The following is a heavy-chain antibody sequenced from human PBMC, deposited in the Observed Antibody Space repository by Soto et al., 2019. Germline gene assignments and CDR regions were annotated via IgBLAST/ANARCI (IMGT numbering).Heavy chain of an antibody. CDR3: TRGVTTYGFGVDV. Sequence: GGSLRLSCTASGFTFGDYAMSWFRQAPGKGLEWVGFIRSKAYGGTTEYAASVKGRFTISRDDSISIAYLQMNSLKTEDTAVYYCTRGVTTYGFGVDVWGQGTTVTVSS. J-gene: IGHJ6*02. CDR1: GFTFGDYA. CDR2: IRSKAYGGTT. D-gene: IGHD4-4*01. V-gene: IGHV3-49*03.